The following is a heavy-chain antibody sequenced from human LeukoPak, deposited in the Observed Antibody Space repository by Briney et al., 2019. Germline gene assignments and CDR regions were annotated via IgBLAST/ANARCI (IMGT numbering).Heavy chain of an antibody. CDR1: EFPFSSYN. Sequence: GGSLRLSCAASEFPFSSYNMNWVRQAPGKGLEWVSSISTSSNYIYYADSVKGRFTISRDNAKNSLYLQMNSLRDEDTAVYYCARVRWEYCSGGSCYYFDYWGQGTLVTVSS. CDR2: ISTSSNYI. V-gene: IGHV3-21*01. CDR3: ARVRWEYCSGGSCYYFDY. J-gene: IGHJ4*02. D-gene: IGHD2-15*01.